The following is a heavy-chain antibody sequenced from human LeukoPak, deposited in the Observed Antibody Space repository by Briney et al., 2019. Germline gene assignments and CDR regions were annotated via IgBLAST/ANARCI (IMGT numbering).Heavy chain of an antibody. CDR2: ISHSGRT. Sequence: SETLSLTCTVSGDSISSYYWSWIRQPPGKGLEWIGYISHSGRTSSSPSLKSRVTMSVDPSKKQVSPKLTSVTAADAAVYYCATYDSATHTLNYWGQGTLVSVSS. CDR3: ATYDSATHTLNY. CDR1: GDSISSYY. D-gene: IGHD3-22*01. J-gene: IGHJ4*02. V-gene: IGHV4-59*01.